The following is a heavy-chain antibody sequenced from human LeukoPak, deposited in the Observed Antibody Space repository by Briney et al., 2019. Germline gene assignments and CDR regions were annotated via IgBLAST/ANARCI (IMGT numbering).Heavy chain of an antibody. CDR3: ARDREDIVVVPAAIPLYCYYYYMDV. CDR1: VYTFTSYG. V-gene: IGHV1-18*01. D-gene: IGHD2-2*02. CDR2: ISAYNGNT. J-gene: IGHJ6*03. Sequence: GASVKVSCKATVYTFTSYGISWVRQARGKGLEGMGWISAYNGNTNYAQKLKGRAIITTDTSTSTAYMELRSLRSDDTAVYYCARDREDIVVVPAAIPLYCYYYYMDVWGKGTTVTVSS.